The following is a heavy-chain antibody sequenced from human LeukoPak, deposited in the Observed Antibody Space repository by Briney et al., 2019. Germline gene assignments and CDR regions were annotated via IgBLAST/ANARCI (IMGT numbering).Heavy chain of an antibody. CDR3: ATSGDGYNTFDY. J-gene: IGHJ4*02. CDR2: IIPIFGTA. D-gene: IGHD5-24*01. Sequence: ASVKVSCKASGGTFSSYAISWVRQAPGQGLEWMGRIIPIFGTANYAQKFQGRVTITADESTSTAYMELSSLRSEDTAVYYCATSGDGYNTFDYWGQGTLVTVSS. CDR1: GGTFSSYA. V-gene: IGHV1-69*13.